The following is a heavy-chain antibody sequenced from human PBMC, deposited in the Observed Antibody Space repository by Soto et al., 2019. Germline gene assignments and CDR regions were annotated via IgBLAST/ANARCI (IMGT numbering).Heavy chain of an antibody. CDR1: GGSFSGYY. V-gene: IGHV4-34*01. D-gene: IGHD3-10*01. CDR2: INHSGST. Sequence: SETLSLTCAVYGGSFSGYYWSWIRQPPGKGLEWIGEINHSGSTNYNPSLKSRVTISVDTSKNQFSLKLSSVTAADTAVYYCARDKRVRGVKGAGYYYGMDVWGQGTTVTVSS. J-gene: IGHJ6*02. CDR3: ARDKRVRGVKGAGYYYGMDV.